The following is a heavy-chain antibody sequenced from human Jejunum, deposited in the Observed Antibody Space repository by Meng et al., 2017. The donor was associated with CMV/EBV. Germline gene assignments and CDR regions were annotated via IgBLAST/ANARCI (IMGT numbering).Heavy chain of an antibody. Sequence: CKTSGYSFITYGINWVRQAPGQRLEWMGWINTNTGNPTYAQDFTGRFVFSLDTSVSTTHLQINSLRTEDSAVYYCTRGDGDHSSKFDYWGQGTLVTVSS. CDR2: INTNTGNP. J-gene: IGHJ4*02. V-gene: IGHV7-4-1*02. CDR1: GYSFITYG. D-gene: IGHD5-24*01. CDR3: TRGDGDHSSKFDY.